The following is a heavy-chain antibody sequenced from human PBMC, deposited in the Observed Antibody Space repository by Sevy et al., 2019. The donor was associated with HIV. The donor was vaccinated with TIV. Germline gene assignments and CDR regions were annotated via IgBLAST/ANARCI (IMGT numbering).Heavy chain of an antibody. CDR3: ARGLVGANLGTDY. J-gene: IGHJ4*02. CDR2: ISFSSNYT. V-gene: IGHV3-11*06. CDR1: GFTFSDYY. Sequence: GGSLRLSCSASGFTFSDYYMNWIRRAPGKGLEWISYISFSSNYTMYADSVTGRFTISRDNAKNSLYLQMNSLRAEDTAVYYCARGLVGANLGTDYWGQGSLVTVSS. D-gene: IGHD1-26*01.